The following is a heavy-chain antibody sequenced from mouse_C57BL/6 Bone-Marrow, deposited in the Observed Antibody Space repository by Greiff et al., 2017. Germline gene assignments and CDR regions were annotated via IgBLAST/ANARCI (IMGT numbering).Heavy chain of an antibody. CDR2: IDPEDGET. J-gene: IGHJ2*01. CDR1: GFNIKDYY. CDR3: ARSNSNYPYYFDY. D-gene: IGHD2-5*01. V-gene: IGHV14-2*01. Sequence: VQLKESGAELVKPGASVKLSCTASGFNIKDYYMHWVKQRTEQGLEWIGRIDPEDGETKYAPKFQGKATITADTSSNTADLQLSSLTSEDTAVYYCARSNSNYPYYFDYWGQGTTLTVSS.